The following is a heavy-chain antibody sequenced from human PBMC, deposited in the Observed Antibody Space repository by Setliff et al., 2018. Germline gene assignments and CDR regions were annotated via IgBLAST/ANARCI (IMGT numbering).Heavy chain of an antibody. CDR2: IISMFGTP. Sequence: SVKVSCKASGDSFNNYAISWVRQAPGQGLEWMGGIISMFGTPAYAQKFQDRVTITTDESTSTAYMELDGLRSEDTAVYYCARSPAVLGIVYLDPWGQGTLVTVSS. D-gene: IGHD2-15*01. J-gene: IGHJ5*02. V-gene: IGHV1-69*05. CDR3: ARSPAVLGIVYLDP. CDR1: GDSFNNYA.